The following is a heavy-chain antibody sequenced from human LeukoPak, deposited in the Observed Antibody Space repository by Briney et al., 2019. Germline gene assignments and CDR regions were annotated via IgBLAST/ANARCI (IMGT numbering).Heavy chain of an antibody. Sequence: SETLSLTCAVYGGSFSGYYWSWIRQPPGKGLEWIGEINHSGSTNYNPSLKSRVTISVDTSKNQFSLKLSSVTAADTAVYYCARVGSYGXYYFDYWGQGTLVPVSS. D-gene: IGHD4-17*01. CDR3: ARVGSYGXYYFDY. J-gene: IGHJ4*02. CDR2: INHSGST. CDR1: GGSFSGYY. V-gene: IGHV4-34*01.